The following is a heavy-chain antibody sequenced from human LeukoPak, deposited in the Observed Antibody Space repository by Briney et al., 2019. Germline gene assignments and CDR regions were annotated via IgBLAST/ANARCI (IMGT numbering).Heavy chain of an antibody. Sequence: GGSLRLSCAASGFTLSTYWMSWVRQAPGKGLEWVANIRQDGSEKSYVDSVKERFTISRDNAKNSLYLQMNSLRVEDTAVYYCATPPALTGAYYWGQGTLVTVSS. CDR3: ATPPALTGAYY. CDR1: GFTLSTYW. D-gene: IGHD7-27*01. CDR2: IRQDGSEK. J-gene: IGHJ4*02. V-gene: IGHV3-7*03.